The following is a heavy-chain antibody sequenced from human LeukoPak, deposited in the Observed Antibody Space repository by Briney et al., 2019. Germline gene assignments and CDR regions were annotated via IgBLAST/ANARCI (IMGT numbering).Heavy chain of an antibody. CDR1: GYTFTSYG. J-gene: IGHJ4*02. Sequence: ASVKVSCKASGYTFTSYGISWVRQAPGQGKERMGWISAYNGNTNYAQKLQGRVTMITDTSTSTAYIELRSLRSDDTAVYYCARDSDLWFGELLFDYWGQGTLVTVSS. V-gene: IGHV1-18*04. CDR2: ISAYNGNT. D-gene: IGHD3-10*01. CDR3: ARDSDLWFGELLFDY.